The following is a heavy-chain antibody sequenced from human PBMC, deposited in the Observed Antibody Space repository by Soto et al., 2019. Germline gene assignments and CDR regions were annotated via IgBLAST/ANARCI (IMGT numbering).Heavy chain of an antibody. CDR1: ADTFSSSA. CDR2: IIPFFPAA. Sequence: QVQLVQSGAEVKKPGSSVKVSCKASADTFSSSAFSWVRQAPGQGLEWMGGIIPFFPAANYAQRLQGRVMITADESTSTVYMELSSLRSEDTALYYCARDLISNYHYYGMDVWGQGTTVTVAS. V-gene: IGHV1-69*01. CDR3: ARDLISNYHYYGMDV. J-gene: IGHJ6*02.